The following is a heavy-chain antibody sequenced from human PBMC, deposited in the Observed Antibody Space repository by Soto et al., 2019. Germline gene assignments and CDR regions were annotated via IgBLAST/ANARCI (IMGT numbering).Heavy chain of an antibody. CDR2: IYYSGST. V-gene: IGHV4-61*01. D-gene: IGHD6-6*01. CDR3: ARLEEYRAHLGNY. Sequence: PSETLSLTCTVSGGSVSSGSYYWSWIRQPPGKGLEWIGYIYYSGSTNYNPSLKSRVTISVDTSKNQFSLKLSSVTAADTAMYYCARLEEYRAHLGNYWGQGTLVTVSS. CDR1: GGSVSSGSYY. J-gene: IGHJ4*02.